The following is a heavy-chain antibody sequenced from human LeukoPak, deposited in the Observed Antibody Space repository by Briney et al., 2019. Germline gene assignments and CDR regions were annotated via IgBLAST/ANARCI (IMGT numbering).Heavy chain of an antibody. Sequence: SETLSLTCTVSGGSISSGGYYWSWIRQHPGKGLEWIGYIYYSGSTYYNPSLKSRVTISVDTSKNQFSLKLSSVTAADTAVYYCARIGGHYSNMDVWGQGTTATVSS. CDR3: ARIGGHYSNMDV. CDR2: IYYSGST. CDR1: GGSISSGGYY. V-gene: IGHV4-31*03. J-gene: IGHJ6*02.